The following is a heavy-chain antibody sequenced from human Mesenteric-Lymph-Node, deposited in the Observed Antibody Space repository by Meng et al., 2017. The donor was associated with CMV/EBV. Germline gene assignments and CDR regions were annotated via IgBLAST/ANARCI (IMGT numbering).Heavy chain of an antibody. V-gene: IGHV1-2*02. D-gene: IGHD1-26*01. CDR2: INPNSGGT. CDR1: GYTFTGYY. J-gene: IGHJ6*02. CDR3: ARDPSPYSGSYYYYYGMDV. Sequence: ASVKVSCKASGYTFTGYYMHWVRQAPGQGLEWMGWINPNSGGTNYAQKFQGRVTMTRDTSISTAYMELSRLRSDDTAVYYCARDPSPYSGSYYYYYGMDVWGQGTTVTVSS.